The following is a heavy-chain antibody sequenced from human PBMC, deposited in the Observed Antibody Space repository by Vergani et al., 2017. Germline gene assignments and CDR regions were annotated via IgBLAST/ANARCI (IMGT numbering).Heavy chain of an antibody. CDR2: VYWNDDA. J-gene: IGHJ3*01. D-gene: IGHD3-9*01. CDR1: VFSLTTGGEG. CDR3: VHRLGYFDWDGAFDV. V-gene: IGHV2-5*01. Sequence: QITLRESGPTLVKLPQTLTLTCTFSVFSLTTGGEGVGWIRQPPGRALEWLAFVYWNDDARYSPSLKSRVTITQDTSKNEVNLTMATMDPVDTATYYCVHRLGYFDWDGAFDVWGPGTMVTVSS.